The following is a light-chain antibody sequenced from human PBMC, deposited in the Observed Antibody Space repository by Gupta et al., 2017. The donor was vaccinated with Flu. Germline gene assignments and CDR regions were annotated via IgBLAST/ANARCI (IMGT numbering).Light chain of an antibody. V-gene: IGKV1-9*01. Sequence: PSFLSASIGDRVTITCRASQGISSYLAWYQQKPGKAPKLLIYAASTVQSGVPSRFSGSTSGTXFTLTIXSRRPEEFATYYCQQGNSFPCTFGXGTKVEIK. CDR3: QQGNSFPCT. CDR2: AAS. CDR1: QGISSY. J-gene: IGKJ2*02.